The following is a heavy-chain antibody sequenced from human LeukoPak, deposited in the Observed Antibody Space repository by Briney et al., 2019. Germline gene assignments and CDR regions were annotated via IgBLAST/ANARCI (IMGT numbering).Heavy chain of an antibody. J-gene: IGHJ4*02. D-gene: IGHD3-10*01. CDR1: GFTFSTYS. CDR2: ISSSSGTI. Sequence: GASLRLSCAASGFTFSTYSMNWVREPPGKGLEWVSYISSSSGTIFYADSVKGRFTVSRDNAKNSLYLQMNTLRDEDTAVYYCARSSGSYYNHDYWGQGTLVTVSS. CDR3: ARSSGSYYNHDY. V-gene: IGHV3-48*02.